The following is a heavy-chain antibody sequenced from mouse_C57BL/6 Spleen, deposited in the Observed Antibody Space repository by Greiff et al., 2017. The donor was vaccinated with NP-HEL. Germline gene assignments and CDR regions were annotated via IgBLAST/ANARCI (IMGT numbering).Heavy chain of an antibody. V-gene: IGHV1-54*01. D-gene: IGHD2-4*01. J-gene: IGHJ1*03. Sequence: VKVVESGAELVRPGTSVKVSCKASGYAFTNYLIEWVKQRPGQGLEWIGVINPGSGGTNYNEKFKGKATLTADKSSSTAYMQLSSLTSEDSAVYFCARSHYDYDERYFDVWGTGTTVTVSS. CDR1: GYAFTNYL. CDR3: ARSHYDYDERYFDV. CDR2: INPGSGGT.